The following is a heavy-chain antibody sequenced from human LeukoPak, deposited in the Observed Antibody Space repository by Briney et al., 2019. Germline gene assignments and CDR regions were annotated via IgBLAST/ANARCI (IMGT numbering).Heavy chain of an antibody. CDR1: GGSISSYY. J-gene: IGHJ3*02. Sequence: SEALSLTCTVPGGSISSYYWSWIRQPPGKGLEWIGYIYYSGSTNYNPSLKSRVTISVDTPKNQFSLKLSSVTAADTAVYYCARPSYYYDKDAFDIWGQGTMVTVSS. V-gene: IGHV4-59*08. CDR2: IYYSGST. D-gene: IGHD3-22*01. CDR3: ARPSYYYDKDAFDI.